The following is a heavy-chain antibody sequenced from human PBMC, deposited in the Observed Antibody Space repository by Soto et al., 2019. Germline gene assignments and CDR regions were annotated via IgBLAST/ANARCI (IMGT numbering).Heavy chain of an antibody. CDR2: IIPIFGTA. CDR1: GGTFSSYA. Sequence: GASVKVSGKASGGTFSSYAISWVRQAPGQGLEWMGGIIPIFGTANYAQKFQGRVTITADKSTSTAYMELSSLRSEDTAVYYCARESAAARGVYYFDYWGQGTLVTVSS. V-gene: IGHV1-69*06. CDR3: ARESAAARGVYYFDY. J-gene: IGHJ4*02. D-gene: IGHD2-2*01.